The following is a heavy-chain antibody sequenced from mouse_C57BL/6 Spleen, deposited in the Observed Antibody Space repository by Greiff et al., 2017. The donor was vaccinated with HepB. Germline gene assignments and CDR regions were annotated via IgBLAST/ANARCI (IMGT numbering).Heavy chain of an antibody. V-gene: IGHV1-19*01. CDR2: INPYNGGT. CDR1: GYTFTDYY. Sequence: EVQLQQSGPVLVKPGASVKMSCKASGYTFTDYYMNWVKQSHGKSLEWIGVINPYNGGTSYNQKFKGKATLTVDKSSSTAYMELNSLTSEDSAVYYCARRTTVGAMDYWGQGTSVTVSS. D-gene: IGHD1-1*01. J-gene: IGHJ4*01. CDR3: ARRTTVGAMDY.